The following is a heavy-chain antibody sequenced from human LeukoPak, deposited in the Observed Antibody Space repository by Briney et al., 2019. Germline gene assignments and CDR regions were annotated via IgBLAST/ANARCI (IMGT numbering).Heavy chain of an antibody. CDR3: ARLPDLYNGTYLLDS. CDR2: GDHLGEV. D-gene: IGHD1-26*01. J-gene: IGHJ4*02. V-gene: IGHV4-59*08. CDR1: GGSVTSYY. Sequence: PSETQTLPCTVSGGSVTSYYWSWIRQPPGKGLEWVGYGDHLGEVVYNPSLQSRVTISIDASNSQFSLRLTSVTATDTAVYHCARLPDLYNGTYLLDSWSQATLFIVSS.